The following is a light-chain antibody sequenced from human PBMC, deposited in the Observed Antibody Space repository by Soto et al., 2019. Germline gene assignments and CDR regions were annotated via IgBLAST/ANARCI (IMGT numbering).Light chain of an antibody. CDR1: QSISNW. V-gene: IGKV1-5*01. CDR2: DAS. CDR3: QQYNSYSYT. J-gene: IGKJ2*01. Sequence: DIQMTQSPSTLSASVGDRVTITCRASQSISNWLAWYQQKPGKAPKLLIYDASSLESGVPSRFSGSRSGTEFTLTISSLQPDDAATYYCQQYNSYSYTFGQGTKLEIK.